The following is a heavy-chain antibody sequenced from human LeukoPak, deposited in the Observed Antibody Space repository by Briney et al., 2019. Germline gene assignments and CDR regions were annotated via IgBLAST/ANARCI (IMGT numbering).Heavy chain of an antibody. D-gene: IGHD3-10*01. CDR3: ARVLWFGENDY. CDR2: IYSGGST. CDR1: GFTFSSYA. V-gene: IGHV3-53*01. Sequence: QPGGSLRLSCAASGFTFSSYAMSWVRQAPGKGLEWVSVIYSGGSTYYADSVKGRFTISRDNSKNTLYLQMSSLRAEDTAVYYCARVLWFGENDYWGQGTLVTVSS. J-gene: IGHJ4*02.